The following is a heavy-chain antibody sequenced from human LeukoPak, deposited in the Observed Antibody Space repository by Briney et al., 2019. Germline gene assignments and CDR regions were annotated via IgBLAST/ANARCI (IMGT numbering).Heavy chain of an antibody. Sequence: PGGSLRLSCAASGFAFSSQATGWVRQAPGKGLEWVSVISDSGSITYYADSMKGRFTISRDNSKNTLFLQMNSLRAEDTAVYYCAKDARRTSGWYFFDYWGQGTLVTVSS. CDR1: GFAFSSQA. V-gene: IGHV3-23*01. J-gene: IGHJ4*02. CDR2: ISDSGSIT. CDR3: AKDARRTSGWYFFDY. D-gene: IGHD6-19*01.